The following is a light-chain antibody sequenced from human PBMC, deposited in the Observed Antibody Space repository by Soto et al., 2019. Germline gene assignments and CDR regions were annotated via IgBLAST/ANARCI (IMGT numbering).Light chain of an antibody. Sequence: QSALTQPRSVSGSPGQSVTISCTGTSSDIGGYNYVSWYQQYPGKAPKLMIYDVNKRPSGVPDRFSASKSGNTASLTISGLQAEDEADYYCCSYAGSYTLGVFGTGTKLTVL. CDR1: SSDIGGYNY. J-gene: IGLJ1*01. V-gene: IGLV2-11*01. CDR3: CSYAGSYTLGV. CDR2: DVN.